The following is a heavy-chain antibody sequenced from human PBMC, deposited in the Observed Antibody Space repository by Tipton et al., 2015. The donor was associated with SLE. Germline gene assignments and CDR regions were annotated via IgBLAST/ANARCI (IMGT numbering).Heavy chain of an antibody. CDR2: VYYDGTA. D-gene: IGHD3-3*01. J-gene: IGHJ4*02. CDR1: GGSISSHY. CDR3: ATVQFFNSPFWSGPGD. V-gene: IGHV4-39*07. Sequence: TLSLTCTVSGGSISSHYWTWIRQPPGKGLEWVGTVYYDGTAYYNPSLRSRVTISLDTSKNHFSLRVTSVTAADTAVYYCATVQFFNSPFWSGPGDWGQGSLVTVSS.